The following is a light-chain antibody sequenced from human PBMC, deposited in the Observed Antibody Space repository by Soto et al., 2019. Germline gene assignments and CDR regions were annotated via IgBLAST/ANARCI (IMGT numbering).Light chain of an antibody. CDR3: QSYDSSLSGSYV. J-gene: IGLJ1*01. CDR2: GNN. CDR1: SSNIGAGYD. Sequence: QSVLTQPPSVSGAPGQRVTISCTGSSSNIGAGYDVHWYQRLPGTAPTVLIYGNNNRPSGVPDRFSGSKSGTSASLAITGLQAEDEADYYCQSYDSSLSGSYVFGTGTKLTVL. V-gene: IGLV1-40*01.